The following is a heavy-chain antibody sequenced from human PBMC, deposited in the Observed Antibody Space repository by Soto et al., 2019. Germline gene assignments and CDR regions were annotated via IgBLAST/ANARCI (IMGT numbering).Heavy chain of an antibody. CDR1: GFTFSSYA. Sequence: LRLSCAASGFTFSSYAMSWVRQAPGKGLEWVSGITGSGATTYYADSVKGRFTISRDNSKTTLYLQMNSLRADDTAVYYCAKGGGSPGHTSGWYSEFDYWGRGTLVTVSS. CDR2: ITGSGATT. V-gene: IGHV3-23*01. CDR3: AKGGGSPGHTSGWYSEFDY. D-gene: IGHD6-19*01. J-gene: IGHJ4*02.